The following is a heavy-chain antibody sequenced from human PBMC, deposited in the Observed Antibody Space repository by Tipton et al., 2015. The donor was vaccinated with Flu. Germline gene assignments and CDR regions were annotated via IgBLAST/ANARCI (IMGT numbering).Heavy chain of an antibody. CDR2: IWYDGSNK. Sequence: SLRLSCAASGFTFSNFAMHWVRQAPGKGLEWVAGIWYDGSNKYYADSVKGRFTISRDNSKNTLYLQMNSLRAEDTAVYYCAKDQLPVVVTHLNYWGQGTLVTVSS. CDR3: AKDQLPVVVTHLNY. D-gene: IGHD4-23*01. J-gene: IGHJ4*02. CDR1: GFTFSNFA. V-gene: IGHV3-33*06.